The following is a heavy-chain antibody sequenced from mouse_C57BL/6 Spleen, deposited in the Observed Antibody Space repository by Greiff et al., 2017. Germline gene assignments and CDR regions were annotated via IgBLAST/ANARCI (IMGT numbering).Heavy chain of an antibody. V-gene: IGHV3-1*01. Sequence: EVQLVESGPGMVKPSQSLSLTCTVTGYSITSGYDWHWIRHFPGNKLEWMGYISYSGCTKYNPSLKSRISITHDTSKNHYFLKLNSVTTEDTATYYCARGDYYAMDYWGQGTSVTVSS. CDR1: GYSITSGYD. CDR2: ISYSGCT. J-gene: IGHJ4*01. CDR3: ARGDYYAMDY.